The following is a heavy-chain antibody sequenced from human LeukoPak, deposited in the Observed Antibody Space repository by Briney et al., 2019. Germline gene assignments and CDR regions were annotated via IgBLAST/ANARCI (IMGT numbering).Heavy chain of an antibody. D-gene: IGHD3-9*01. Sequence: SETLSLTCTVSGYSISTGYYWDWIRQPPGKGLEWIGTFYHGGSTYYNPSLKSRVTISVDTSKNQFSLNLTSVTAADTAVYYCARGYYDISTGYPNHDAFDIWGQGTMVTVSS. CDR3: ARGYYDISTGYPNHDAFDI. CDR2: FYHGGST. V-gene: IGHV4-38-2*02. CDR1: GYSISTGYY. J-gene: IGHJ3*02.